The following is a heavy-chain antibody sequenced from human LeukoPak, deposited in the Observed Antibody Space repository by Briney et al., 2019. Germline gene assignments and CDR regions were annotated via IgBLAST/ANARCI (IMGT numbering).Heavy chain of an antibody. Sequence: SETLSLTCAVYGGSFSGYYWSWIRQPPGKGLEWIGYIYYSGSTNYNPSLKSRVTISVDTSKNQFSLKLSSVTAADTAVYYCARLSPGYSSSRRYFQHWGQGTLVTVSS. J-gene: IGHJ1*01. D-gene: IGHD6-13*01. CDR1: GGSFSGYY. CDR2: IYYSGST. V-gene: IGHV4-59*01. CDR3: ARLSPGYSSSRRYFQH.